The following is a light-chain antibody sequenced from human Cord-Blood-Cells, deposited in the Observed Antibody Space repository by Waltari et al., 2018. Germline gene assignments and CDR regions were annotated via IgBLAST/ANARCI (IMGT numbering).Light chain of an antibody. CDR3: SSYTSSSTPLYV. CDR1: SSAVGGYNY. V-gene: IGLV2-14*01. Sequence: QSALTQPASVSGSLGQSITISCTGPSSAVGGYNYVSWFQQHPGKAPKLMIYEVSNRPSGVSNRFSGSKSGNTASLTISGLQAEDEADYYCSSYTSSSTPLYVFGTGTKVTVL. CDR2: EVS. J-gene: IGLJ1*01.